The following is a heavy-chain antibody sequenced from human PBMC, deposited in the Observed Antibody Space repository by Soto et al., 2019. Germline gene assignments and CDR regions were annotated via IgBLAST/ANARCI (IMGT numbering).Heavy chain of an antibody. CDR2: ISGSDGST. V-gene: IGHV3-23*01. J-gene: IGHJ4*02. D-gene: IGHD2-8*01. Sequence: GGSLRLSCAASGFTFSSYAMSWVRQAPGKGLEWVSAISGSDGSTFYADSVKGRFTISRDDSKNTLYLQMNSLRAEDTAVYYCAKGPGMYSDFDCWRQGTLVTVSS. CDR1: GFTFSSYA. CDR3: AKGPGMYSDFDC.